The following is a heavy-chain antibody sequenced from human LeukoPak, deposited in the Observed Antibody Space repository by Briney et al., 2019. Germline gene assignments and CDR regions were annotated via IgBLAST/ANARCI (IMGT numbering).Heavy chain of an antibody. CDR3: ARETYYYDSSEKTY. D-gene: IGHD3-22*01. J-gene: IGHJ4*02. V-gene: IGHV4-61*02. Sequence: SETLSLTCTVSGGSISSGSYYWSWIRQPAGKGLEWIGRIYTSGSTNYNPSLKSRVTISVDTSKNQFSLKLSSVTAADTAVYYCARETYYYDSSEKTYWGQGTLVTVSS. CDR1: GGSISSGSYY. CDR2: IYTSGST.